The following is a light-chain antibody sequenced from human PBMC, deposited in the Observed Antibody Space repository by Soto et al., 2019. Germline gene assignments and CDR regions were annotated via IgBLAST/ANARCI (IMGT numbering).Light chain of an antibody. Sequence: EIVMTQSPATLSVSPGERATLSCRASQSVNSNLAWYQQKPGQAPRILIYGASTRATAIPARFSGSGSGKEFTLTISRLQSEDFAVYYCQQYNDWPRTFGGGTKVEIK. V-gene: IGKV3-15*01. CDR3: QQYNDWPRT. J-gene: IGKJ4*01. CDR2: GAS. CDR1: QSVNSN.